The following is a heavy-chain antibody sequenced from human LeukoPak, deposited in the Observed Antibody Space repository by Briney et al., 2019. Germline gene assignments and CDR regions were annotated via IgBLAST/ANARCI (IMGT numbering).Heavy chain of an antibody. D-gene: IGHD3-10*01. J-gene: IGHJ4*02. CDR1: GFTFSDHY. CDR3: AKDRGADDTLYYFDY. V-gene: IGHV3-23*01. CDR2: ISGSGGST. Sequence: GGSLRLSCAASGFTFSDHYMDWVRQAPGKGLEWVSAISGSGGSTYYADSVKGRFTISRDNSKNTLYLQMNSLRAEDTAVYYCAKDRGADDTLYYFDYWGQGTLVTVSS.